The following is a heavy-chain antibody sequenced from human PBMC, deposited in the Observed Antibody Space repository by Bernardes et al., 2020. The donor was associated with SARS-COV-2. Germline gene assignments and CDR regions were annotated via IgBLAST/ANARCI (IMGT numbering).Heavy chain of an antibody. CDR3: AKDMGGMDV. CDR2: IIYRIYTT. J-gene: IGHJ6*02. Sequence: GGSLRLSCAASGFSFSAYAMTWVRQAPGKGLEWVSTIIYRIYTTYYADSVKGRFTISRDDSKKSLYLEMNRLRAEDTALYICAKDMGGMDVWGQGTTVTVS. V-gene: IGHV3-23*05. CDR1: GFSFSAYA.